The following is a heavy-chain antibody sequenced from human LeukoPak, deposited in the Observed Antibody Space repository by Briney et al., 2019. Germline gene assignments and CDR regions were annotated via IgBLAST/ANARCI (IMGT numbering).Heavy chain of an antibody. CDR3: AVVIGYYYYYMDV. CDR1: GGTFSSYA. V-gene: IGHV1-69*05. J-gene: IGHJ6*03. D-gene: IGHD3-22*01. Sequence: SVKVSCKASGGTFSSYAISLVRQAPGQGLEWMGGIIPIFGTANYAQKFQGRVTITTDESTSTAYMELSSLRSEDTVVYYCAVVIGYYYYYMDVWGKGTTVTVSS. CDR2: IIPIFGTA.